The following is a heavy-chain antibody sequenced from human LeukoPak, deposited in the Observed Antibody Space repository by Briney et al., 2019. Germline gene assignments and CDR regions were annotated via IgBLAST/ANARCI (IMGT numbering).Heavy chain of an antibody. D-gene: IGHD6-19*01. V-gene: IGHV3-13*01. CDR1: GFTLSSYD. J-gene: IGHJ5*02. CDR3: ARAVAGTHWFDP. Sequence: GGSLRLSCAASGFTLSSYDMHWVRQPTGKGLEWVSGIDIPGNTYYPDSVKGRFTMSRESAKNSLYLQMNSLRAGDTAVYYCARAVAGTHWFDPWGQGTLVTVSS. CDR2: IDIPGNT.